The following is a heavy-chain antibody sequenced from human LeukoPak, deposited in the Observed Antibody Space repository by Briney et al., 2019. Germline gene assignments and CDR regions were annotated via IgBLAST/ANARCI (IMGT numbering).Heavy chain of an antibody. CDR3: ARHVATNYYYNYYGLDV. CDR1: GGSISSNSYY. CDR2: IYYSGNT. V-gene: IGHV4-39*01. J-gene: IGHJ6*02. Sequence: PSETLSLTCAVSGGSISSNSYYWGWVRQSPGKGLEWIGAIYYSGNTYYSPSLKSRVTISADTSKNQFSLNLSAVTAADAATYYCARHVATNYYYNYYGLDVWGQGTSVTVSS.